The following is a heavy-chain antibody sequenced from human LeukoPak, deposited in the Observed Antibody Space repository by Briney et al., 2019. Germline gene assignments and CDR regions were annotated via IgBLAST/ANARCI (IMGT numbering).Heavy chain of an antibody. Sequence: PGGSLRLSCAASGFTFSSYGMHWVRQAPGKGLEWVAFIRYDGSNKYYADSVKGRFTISRDNSKNTLYLQMNSLRAEDTAVYYCAKDQEVDRYFDYWGQGTLVTVSS. V-gene: IGHV3-30*02. CDR3: AKDQEVDRYFDY. CDR2: IRYDGSNK. CDR1: GFTFSSYG. J-gene: IGHJ4*02. D-gene: IGHD2-15*01.